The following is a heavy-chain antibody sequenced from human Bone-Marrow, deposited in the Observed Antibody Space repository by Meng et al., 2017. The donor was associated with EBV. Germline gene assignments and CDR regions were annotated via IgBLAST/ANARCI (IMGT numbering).Heavy chain of an antibody. D-gene: IGHD3-10*01. CDR1: GGTFRSDA. Sequence: QVQVPQSGAEVKKPGSSVKVSCRTSGGTFRSDAVSWVRQAPGQGLEWMGGLIPMVGAPHYAQKFQGRVTIIADESTSTHSMELNSLRSEDTAMYYCASESGRGFTPDYWGQGTLVTVSS. CDR3: ASESGRGFTPDY. J-gene: IGHJ4*02. CDR2: LIPMVGAP. V-gene: IGHV1-69*01.